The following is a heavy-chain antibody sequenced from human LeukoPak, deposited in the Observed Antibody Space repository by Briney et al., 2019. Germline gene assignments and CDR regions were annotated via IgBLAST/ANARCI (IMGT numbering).Heavy chain of an antibody. CDR1: GGSITSSSYY. J-gene: IGHJ4*02. CDR3: ARRDSSGVVPRWDY. D-gene: IGHD6-25*01. CDR2: IYYSGST. V-gene: IGHV4-39*01. Sequence: SETLSLTCTVSGGSITSSSYYWGWTRQPPGKGLEWIGSIYYSGSTYYNPSLKSRVTISVDTSKNQFSLKLSSVTAADTAVYYCARRDSSGVVPRWDYWGQGTLVTVSS.